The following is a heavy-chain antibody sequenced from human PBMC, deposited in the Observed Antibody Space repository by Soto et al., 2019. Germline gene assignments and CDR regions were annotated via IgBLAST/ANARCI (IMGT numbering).Heavy chain of an antibody. CDR3: ARGGSYVGFDS. CDR1: GGSLNSSSHY. J-gene: IGHJ4*02. CDR2: IHYFGST. Sequence: SETLSLTCTVSGGSLNSSSHYWSWIRQPPGKGPEWIGYIHYFGSTKYNPSPESRVVISVDTSKNQFSLKVPSVTAADTAIYFCARGGSYVGFDSWGQGARVTSPQ. D-gene: IGHD1-26*01. V-gene: IGHV4-61*01.